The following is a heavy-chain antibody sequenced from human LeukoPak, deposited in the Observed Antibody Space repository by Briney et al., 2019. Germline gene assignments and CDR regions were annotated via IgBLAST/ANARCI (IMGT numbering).Heavy chain of an antibody. V-gene: IGHV3-7*01. J-gene: IGHJ4*02. Sequence: PGGSLRLSCAASGFTFSSYWMNWVRQAPGKGLEWVANIKQDGSEKYYVDSVKGRLTISRDNAKNSLYLQMNSLRAEDTAVYYCARDSGSYSYDYWGQGTLVTVSS. D-gene: IGHD1-26*01. CDR2: IKQDGSEK. CDR3: ARDSGSYSYDY. CDR1: GFTFSSYW.